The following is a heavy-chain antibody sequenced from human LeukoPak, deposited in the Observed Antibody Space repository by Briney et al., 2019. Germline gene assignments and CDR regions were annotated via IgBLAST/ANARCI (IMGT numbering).Heavy chain of an antibody. D-gene: IGHD5-18*01. Sequence: GGSLRLSCATSGFTFGNYGLSWVRQAPGKGLQWVSTISNTGGDTYYTDSVKGRFAISRDNSDNTLYLLMNSLRAEDTAVYYCARDQSYSENHWGQGILVTVSS. J-gene: IGHJ5*02. CDR2: ISNTGGDT. CDR3: ARDQSYSENH. CDR1: GFTFGNYG. V-gene: IGHV3-23*01.